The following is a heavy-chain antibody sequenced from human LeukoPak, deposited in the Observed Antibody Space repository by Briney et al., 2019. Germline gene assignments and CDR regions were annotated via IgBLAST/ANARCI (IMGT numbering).Heavy chain of an antibody. CDR1: GFTFSNYW. D-gene: IGHD3-22*01. Sequence: GGSLRLSCAASGFTFSNYWMSWVRQAPGKGLEWLANINQDGSEIYYVDSVKGRFTISRDNGKNSLYLQINSLRADDTAVYYCERERGSMKVVQTTNGYFNLGGRGPLVIFPS. J-gene: IGHJ2*01. CDR2: INQDGSEI. V-gene: IGHV3-7*01. CDR3: ERERGSMKVVQTTNGYFNL.